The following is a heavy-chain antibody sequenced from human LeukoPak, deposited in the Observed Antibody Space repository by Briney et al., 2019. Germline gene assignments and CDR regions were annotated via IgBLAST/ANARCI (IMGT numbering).Heavy chain of an antibody. Sequence: SVKVSCKASGYTFTGYYMHWVRQAPGQGLEWMGRINPNSGGTNYAQKFQGRVTMTRDTSISTAYMELSRLRSDDTAVYYCARGYRTVGAIEYFQHWGQGTLVTVSS. V-gene: IGHV1-2*06. CDR1: GYTFTGYY. D-gene: IGHD1-26*01. CDR2: INPNSGGT. CDR3: ARGYRTVGAIEYFQH. J-gene: IGHJ1*01.